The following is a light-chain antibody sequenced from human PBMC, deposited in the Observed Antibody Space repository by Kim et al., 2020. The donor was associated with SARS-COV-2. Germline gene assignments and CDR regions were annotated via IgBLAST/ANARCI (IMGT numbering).Light chain of an antibody. CDR2: GAS. CDR3: QQYNTWPPYT. J-gene: IGKJ2*01. CDR1: QSVSSK. Sequence: VSPGERATLSCRASQSVSSKLAWYQQKSGQAPRLLIYGASTRATGIPARFSGSGSGTEFTLTISSLQSEDFAVYYCQQYNTWPPYTFGQGTKLEI. V-gene: IGKV3-15*01.